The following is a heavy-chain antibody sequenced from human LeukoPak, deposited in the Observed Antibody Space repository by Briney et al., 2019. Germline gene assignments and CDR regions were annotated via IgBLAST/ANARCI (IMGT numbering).Heavy chain of an antibody. V-gene: IGHV4-34*01. CDR3: ARVPRSYSNYVGWFDP. D-gene: IGHD4-11*01. CDR2: INHSGST. CDR1: VGSFSGYY. J-gene: IGHJ5*02. Sequence: SGTLSPTRAVYVGSFSGYYWSWIRQPPGKGLEWVGEINHSGSTNYNTSLKSRVTISGDTAKNQFSLKRSSVTAADPAVYYCARVPRSYSNYVGWFDPWGQGTLVTVSS.